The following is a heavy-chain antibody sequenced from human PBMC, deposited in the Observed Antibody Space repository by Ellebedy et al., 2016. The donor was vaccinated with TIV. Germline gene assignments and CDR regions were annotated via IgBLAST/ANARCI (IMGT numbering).Heavy chain of an antibody. D-gene: IGHD3-3*01. Sequence: GESLKISXAASGFTFSSYWMHWVRQAPGKGLEWVANIKPDGSEKYYVDSVKGRFTISRDNAKNSLYLQMNSLRAEDTAVYYCARAVGGSGAYWGQGTLVTASS. CDR1: GFTFSSYW. CDR2: IKPDGSEK. V-gene: IGHV3-7*01. CDR3: ARAVGGSGAY. J-gene: IGHJ4*02.